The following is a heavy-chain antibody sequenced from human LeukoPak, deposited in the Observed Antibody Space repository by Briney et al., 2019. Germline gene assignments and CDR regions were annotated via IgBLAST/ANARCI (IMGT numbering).Heavy chain of an antibody. J-gene: IGHJ5*02. V-gene: IGHV1-8*01. CDR3: AKDTKRYSSGWYGLNWFGP. CDR2: MNPNSGNT. D-gene: IGHD6-19*01. CDR1: GYTFTSYD. Sequence: ASVKVSCKASGYTFTSYDINWVRQATGQGLEWMGWMNPNSGNTGYAQKFQGRVTMTRNTSISTAYMELSSLRSEDTAVYYCAKDTKRYSSGWYGLNWFGPWGQGTLVTVSS.